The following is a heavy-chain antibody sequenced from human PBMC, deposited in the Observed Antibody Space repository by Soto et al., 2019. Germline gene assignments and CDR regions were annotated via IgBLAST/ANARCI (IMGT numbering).Heavy chain of an antibody. CDR3: ASHYGSGRPPGY. J-gene: IGHJ4*02. CDR1: GFTFSSYS. Sequence: EVQLVESGGGLVKPGGSLRLSCAASGFTFSSYSMNWVRQAPGKGLEWVSSISSSSSYIYYADSVKGRFTISRDNAKNSLYLQMNSLRAEDTAVYYCASHYGSGRPPGYWGQGTLVTVSS. D-gene: IGHD3-10*01. V-gene: IGHV3-21*01. CDR2: ISSSSSYI.